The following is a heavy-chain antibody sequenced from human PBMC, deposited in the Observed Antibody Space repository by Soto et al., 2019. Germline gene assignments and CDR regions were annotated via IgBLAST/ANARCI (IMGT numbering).Heavy chain of an antibody. V-gene: IGHV4-39*01. D-gene: IGHD6-13*01. Sequence: SETLSLTCTVSGGSISSSSYYWGWIRQPPGKGLEWIGSIYYSGSTYYNPSLKSRVTISVDTSKNQFSLKLSSVTAADTAVYYCARRIAAAAAGGNFDYWGQGTLVTVSS. CDR1: GGSISSSSYY. J-gene: IGHJ4*02. CDR2: IYYSGST. CDR3: ARRIAAAAAGGNFDY.